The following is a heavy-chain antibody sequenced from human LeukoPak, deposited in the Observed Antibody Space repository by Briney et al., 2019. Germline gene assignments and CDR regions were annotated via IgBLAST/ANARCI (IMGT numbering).Heavy chain of an antibody. Sequence: GRSLRLSCAASGFTFSSYVMHWVRQAPGKGLEWVAIISYDGSNEYYADSVKGRFTISRDNSKNTLYLQMNSLRAEDTAVYYCARRRGHDYDPLMDVWGKGTTVTISS. CDR1: GFTFSSYV. V-gene: IGHV3-30*04. CDR3: ARRRGHDYDPLMDV. D-gene: IGHD3-22*01. J-gene: IGHJ6*03. CDR2: ISYDGSNE.